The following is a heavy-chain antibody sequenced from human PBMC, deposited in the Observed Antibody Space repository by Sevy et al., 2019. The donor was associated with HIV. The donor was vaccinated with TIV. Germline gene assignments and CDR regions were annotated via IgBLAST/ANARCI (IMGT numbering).Heavy chain of an antibody. D-gene: IGHD3-22*01. V-gene: IGHV3-21*01. Sequence: GGSLRLSCAASGFTFSSYSMNWVRQAPGKGLEWVSSISISSSYIYYADSVKGRFTISRDNAKNSLYLQMNSLRAEDTDVYYCARDLISSTMIVVRYYYYYYGMDVWGQGTTVTVSS. CDR1: GFTFSSYS. CDR3: ARDLISSTMIVVRYYYYYYGMDV. J-gene: IGHJ6*02. CDR2: ISISSSYI.